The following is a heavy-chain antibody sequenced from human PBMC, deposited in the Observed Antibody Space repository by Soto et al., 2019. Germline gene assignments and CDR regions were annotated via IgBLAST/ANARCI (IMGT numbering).Heavy chain of an antibody. J-gene: IGHJ6*02. CDR1: GYTFTRYG. V-gene: IGHV1-18*01. CDR2: ISAYNGNT. D-gene: IGHD3-3*01. Sequence: ASVKVSFKASGYTFTRYGISWVRQAPGQRLEWMGWISAYNGNTNYAQKLQGRVTMTTDTSTGTAYMELRSLRSDDTAVYYCARAPLDYDFWSGYVHYYGMDVWGQGTTVTVSS. CDR3: ARAPLDYDFWSGYVHYYGMDV.